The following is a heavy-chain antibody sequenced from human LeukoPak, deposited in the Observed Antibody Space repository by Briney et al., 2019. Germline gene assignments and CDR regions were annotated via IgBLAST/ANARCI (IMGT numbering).Heavy chain of an antibody. CDR1: GGSISSGDYY. CDR2: IYYSGST. Sequence: SETLSLTCTVSGGSISSGDYYWSWIRQPPGKGLEWIGYIYYSGSTYYNPSLKSRVTISVDTSKNQFSLKLSSVTAADTAVYYCARSRYYYDSSGYYPFDYWGQGTLVTVSS. CDR3: ARSRYYYDSSGYYPFDY. V-gene: IGHV4-30-4*01. D-gene: IGHD3-22*01. J-gene: IGHJ4*02.